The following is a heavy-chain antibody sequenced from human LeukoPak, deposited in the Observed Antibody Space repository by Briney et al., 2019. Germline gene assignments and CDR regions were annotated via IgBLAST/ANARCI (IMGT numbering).Heavy chain of an antibody. D-gene: IGHD2-2*01. Sequence: ASVKVSCKASGYTCTSYYMHWVRQAPGQGLEWMVIINPSGGSTSYAQKFQGRVTMTRDTSTSTVYMELSSLRSEDTAVYYCARDRTLRGWLYCSSTSCPYYFDYWGQGTLVTDSS. CDR2: INPSGGST. CDR1: GYTCTSYY. V-gene: IGHV1-46*01. CDR3: ARDRTLRGWLYCSSTSCPYYFDY. J-gene: IGHJ4*02.